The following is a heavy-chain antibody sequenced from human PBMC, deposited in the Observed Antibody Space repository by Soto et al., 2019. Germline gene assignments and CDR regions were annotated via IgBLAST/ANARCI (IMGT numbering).Heavy chain of an antibody. J-gene: IGHJ6*02. V-gene: IGHV4-61*02. CDR1: GGSISSVGHY. D-gene: IGHD3-10*01. CDR2: IYTSGST. Sequence: SETLSLTCSVSGGSISSVGHYWSWIRQPAGKGLEWIGRIYTSGSTNYNPSLKSRVTMSVDTSKNQFSLKLSSVTAADTAVYYCARELLLWFGELLNRDYYYYGMDVWGQGTTVTVSS. CDR3: ARELLLWFGELLNRDYYYYGMDV.